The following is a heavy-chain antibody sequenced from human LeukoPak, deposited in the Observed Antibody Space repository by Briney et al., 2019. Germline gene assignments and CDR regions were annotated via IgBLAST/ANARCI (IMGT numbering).Heavy chain of an antibody. CDR3: ARGPSYCGNNCYYYFDS. Sequence: SGGSLRLSCAASGFTFSSYWMSWVRQAPGKGLEWVANIKQDGSEKYYVDSVKGRFTISRDNAKNSLYLQMNSLRAEDTAVYYCARGPSYCGNNCYYYFDSWGQGTPVTVSS. V-gene: IGHV3-7*01. D-gene: IGHD2-21*01. CDR2: IKQDGSEK. J-gene: IGHJ4*02. CDR1: GFTFSSYW.